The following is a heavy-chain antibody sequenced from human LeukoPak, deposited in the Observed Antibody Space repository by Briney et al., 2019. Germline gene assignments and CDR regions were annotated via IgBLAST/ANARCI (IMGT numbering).Heavy chain of an antibody. CDR1: GESLSGYY. J-gene: IGHJ4*02. V-gene: IGHV4-34*01. CDR3: ARIFIRNGYSSYFDC. CDR2: INQSGST. D-gene: IGHD5-18*01. Sequence: PSETLSLTCAVYGESLSGYYWSWIRQPPGKGLEWIGEINQSGSTNYNPSLKSRVTTSVDMSKNQFSLRLRPVTAADTAVYYCARIFIRNGYSSYFDCWGQGTLVTVSS.